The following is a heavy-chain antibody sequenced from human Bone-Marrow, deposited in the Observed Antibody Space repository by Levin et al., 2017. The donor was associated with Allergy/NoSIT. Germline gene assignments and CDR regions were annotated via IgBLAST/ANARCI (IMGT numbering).Heavy chain of an antibody. CDR1: GYTFISYY. D-gene: IGHD1-26*01. V-gene: IGHV1-2*06. J-gene: IGHJ4*02. CDR2: INPNSGGA. Sequence: GASVKVSCKASGYTFISYYIHWVRQAPGQGLEWMGRINPNSGGATYPQKFQGRVSMTKDTSISTAYMELSNLRSDDTADYYCARARSNGENWGQGTLVTVSS. CDR3: ARARSNGEN.